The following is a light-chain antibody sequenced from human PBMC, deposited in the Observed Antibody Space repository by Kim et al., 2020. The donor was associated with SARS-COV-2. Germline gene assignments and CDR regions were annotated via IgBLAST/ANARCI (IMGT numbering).Light chain of an antibody. CDR3: CSYAGSYTLYV. Sequence: QSVTVSCTGTSTDVGGYNFVSWYQQHPGKATKLMIYDVSKRPSGVPDRFSGSKSGNTASLTISGLQAEDEADYYCCSYAGSYTLYVFGTGTKVTVL. CDR1: STDVGGYNF. V-gene: IGLV2-11*01. CDR2: DVS. J-gene: IGLJ1*01.